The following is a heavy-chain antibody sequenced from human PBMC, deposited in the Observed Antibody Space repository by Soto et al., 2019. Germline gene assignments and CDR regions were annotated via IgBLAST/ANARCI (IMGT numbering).Heavy chain of an antibody. CDR3: ARDGRKELWVEGLNAMDV. CDR2: ISGYNGQT. V-gene: IGHV1-18*01. CDR1: GYPFSTYG. D-gene: IGHD1-1*01. Sequence: QGQLVQSAPEVRKPGASVKVSCKASGYPFSTYGISWVRQAPEQGLEWMGWISGYNGQTNYAQKFRGRVTFTTDTSANTAYMELRSLRSDDTATYFCARDGRKELWVEGLNAMDVWGQGTTVTVSS. J-gene: IGHJ6*02.